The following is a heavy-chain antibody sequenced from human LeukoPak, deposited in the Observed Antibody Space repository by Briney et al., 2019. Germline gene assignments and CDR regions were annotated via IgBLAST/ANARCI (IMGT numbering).Heavy chain of an antibody. Sequence: GGSLRLSCAASEFSVGSNYMTWVRQAPGKGLEWVSLIYSGGSTYYADSVKGRFTISRDNAKNSLYLQMNSPRAEDTALYYCVQSITMFIAWGQGTLVTVSS. V-gene: IGHV3-53*01. D-gene: IGHD3-10*02. CDR3: VQSITMFIA. CDR2: IYSGGST. CDR1: EFSVGSNY. J-gene: IGHJ5*02.